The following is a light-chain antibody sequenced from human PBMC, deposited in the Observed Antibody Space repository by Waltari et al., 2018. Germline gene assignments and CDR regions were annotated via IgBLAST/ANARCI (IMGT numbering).Light chain of an antibody. Sequence: QSALTQPASVSGSPAQSITISCTGTSSDVGFYNYVSWYQQHPGKAPKLIIYDVSERPSGVSDRFSGSKSGNTASLTISGLQAEDEADYYCNSYTGSSSWVFGGGTKLTVL. V-gene: IGLV2-14*01. CDR1: SSDVGFYNY. CDR3: NSYTGSSSWV. CDR2: DVS. J-gene: IGLJ3*02.